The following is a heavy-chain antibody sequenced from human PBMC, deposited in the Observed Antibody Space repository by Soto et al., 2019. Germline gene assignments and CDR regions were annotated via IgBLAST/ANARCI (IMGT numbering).Heavy chain of an antibody. CDR2: ISSSGSTI. J-gene: IGHJ4*02. V-gene: IGHV3-11*01. Sequence: VQLVESGGGLVQPGGSLRLSCAASGFTFSDYYMSWIRQAPGKGLEWVSYISSSGSTIYYADSVKGRFTISRDNAKNSLYLQMNSLRAEDTAVYYCARLSVANYYDSSGYEPLDYWGQGTLVTVSS. D-gene: IGHD3-22*01. CDR1: GFTFSDYY. CDR3: ARLSVANYYDSSGYEPLDY.